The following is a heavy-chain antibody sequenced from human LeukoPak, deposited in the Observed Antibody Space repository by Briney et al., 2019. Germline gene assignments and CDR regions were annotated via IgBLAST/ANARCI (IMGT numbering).Heavy chain of an antibody. CDR3: ARGSELLRFGELFYYGYYYYGMDV. CDR1: GYTFTSYD. Sequence: ASVKVSCKASGYTFTSYDINWVRQATGQGLEWMGWMNPNSGNTGYAQKFQGRVTMTRNTSISTAYMELSSLRSKDTAVYYCARGSELLRFGELFYYGYYYYGMDVWGQGTTVTVSS. J-gene: IGHJ6*02. CDR2: MNPNSGNT. V-gene: IGHV1-8*01. D-gene: IGHD3-10*01.